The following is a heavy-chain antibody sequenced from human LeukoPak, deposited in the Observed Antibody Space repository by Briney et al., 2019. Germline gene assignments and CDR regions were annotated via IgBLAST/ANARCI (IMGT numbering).Heavy chain of an antibody. D-gene: IGHD2-2*01. CDR1: GYTFTSYG. CDR3: ARDSVVVPAAAYYYYMDV. CDR2: ISAYNGNT. Sequence: ASVKVSYKASGYTFTSYGITWVRQAPGQGLDWIGWISAYNGNTNYAQKLQGRVTMTTDTSTSTASMELRSLRSDDTVVYYCARDSVVVPAAAYYYYMDVWGKGTTVTVSS. J-gene: IGHJ6*03. V-gene: IGHV1-18*01.